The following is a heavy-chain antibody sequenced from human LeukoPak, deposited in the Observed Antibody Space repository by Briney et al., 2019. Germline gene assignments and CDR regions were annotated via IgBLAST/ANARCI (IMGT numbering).Heavy chain of an antibody. CDR2: IYYSGST. J-gene: IGHJ3*02. V-gene: IGHV4-59*01. D-gene: IGHD5-24*01. CDR1: GGSISGYY. Sequence: SETLSLTCTVSGGSISGYYWSWIRQPPGKGLEWIGYIYYSGSTNYNPSLKSRVTISVDTSKNQFCLKLSSVTAADTAVYYCARETLQGNAFDIWGQGTMVTVSS. CDR3: ARETLQGNAFDI.